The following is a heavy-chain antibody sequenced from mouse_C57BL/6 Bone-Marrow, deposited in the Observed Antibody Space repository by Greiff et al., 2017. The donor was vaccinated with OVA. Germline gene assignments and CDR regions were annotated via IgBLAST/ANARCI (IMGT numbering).Heavy chain of an antibody. CDR1: GFTFSSYA. CDR3: TRDREGYDYGGDAMDY. J-gene: IGHJ4*01. CDR2: ISSGGDYI. Sequence: EVKVVESGEGLVKPGGSLKLSCAASGFTFSSYAMSWVRQTPEKRLEWVAYISSGGDYIYYADTVKGRFTISRDNARNTLYLQMSSLKSEDTAMYYCTRDREGYDYGGDAMDYWGQGTSVTVSS. V-gene: IGHV5-9-1*02. D-gene: IGHD2-4*01.